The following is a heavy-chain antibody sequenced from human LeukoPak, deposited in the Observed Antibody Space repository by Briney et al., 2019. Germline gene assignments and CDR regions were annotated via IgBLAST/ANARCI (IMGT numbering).Heavy chain of an antibody. J-gene: IGHJ2*01. CDR2: IGTAGDT. CDR3: ARSGEDWYFDL. D-gene: IGHD2-21*01. Sequence: PGGSLRLSCAASGFTFGNYDMHWVRHARGKGLEWVSAIGTAGDTYYPGSVKGRFTISRENAKNSLYLQMNSLRAGDTAVYYCARSGEDWYFDLWGRGTLVTVSS. V-gene: IGHV3-13*01. CDR1: GFTFGNYD.